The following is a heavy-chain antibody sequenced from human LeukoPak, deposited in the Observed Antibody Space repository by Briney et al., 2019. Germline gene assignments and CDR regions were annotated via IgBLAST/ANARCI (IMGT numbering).Heavy chain of an antibody. CDR1: GFTFNTYT. D-gene: IGHD3-16*02. Sequence: GGSLRLSCAASGFTFNTYTMNWVRQAPGKGPEWVASIKDDGSAQFYVDSLEGRFTISRDNAKNTLYLQMDTMRVEDTAVYYCARHIVGEQNFDYWSQGTLVTVSS. J-gene: IGHJ4*02. CDR3: ARHIVGEQNFDY. CDR2: IKDDGSAQ. V-gene: IGHV3-7*01.